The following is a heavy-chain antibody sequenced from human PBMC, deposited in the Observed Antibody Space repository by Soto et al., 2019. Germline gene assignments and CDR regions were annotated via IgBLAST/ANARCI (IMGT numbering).Heavy chain of an antibody. J-gene: IGHJ6*02. D-gene: IGHD3-16*01. V-gene: IGHV3-11*06. Sequence: GGSLRLSCAASGFTFSDYYMSWIRQAPGKGLEWVSYISSSSSYTNYADSVKGRFTISRDNAKNSLYLQMNSLRAEDTAVYYCARDRQGAYYYYYGMDVWGQGTTVTAAS. CDR3: ARDRQGAYYYYYGMDV. CDR2: ISSSSSYT. CDR1: GFTFSDYY.